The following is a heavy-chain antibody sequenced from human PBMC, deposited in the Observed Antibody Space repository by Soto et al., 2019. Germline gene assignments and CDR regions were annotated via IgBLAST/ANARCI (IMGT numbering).Heavy chain of an antibody. D-gene: IGHD2-2*01. V-gene: IGHV3-15*07. CDR3: TTPYCSSTSCRGNYGMDV. J-gene: IGHJ6*02. CDR1: GVTVRNAG. Sequence: WLPLRLRCTASGVTVRNAGMNGVRQDPGKGLEWVGRIKSKTDGGTTDYAAPVKGRFTISRDDSRNTLYLQMNSLKTEDTAVYYCTTPYCSSTSCRGNYGMDVWGQGTTVTVSS. CDR2: IKSKTDGGTT.